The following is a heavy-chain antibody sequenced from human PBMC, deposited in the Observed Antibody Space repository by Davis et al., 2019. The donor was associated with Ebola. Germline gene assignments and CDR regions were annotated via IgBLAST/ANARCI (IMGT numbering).Heavy chain of an antibody. V-gene: IGHV3-30-3*01. Sequence: GESLKISCAASGFTFSSYAMHWVRQAPGKGLEWVAVISYDGSNKYYADSVKGRFTISRDNSKNTLYLQMNSLRAEDTAVYYCARENTNNWDLDYWGQGTLVTVSS. CDR2: ISYDGSNK. CDR1: GFTFSSYA. D-gene: IGHD1-1*01. CDR3: ARENTNNWDLDY. J-gene: IGHJ4*02.